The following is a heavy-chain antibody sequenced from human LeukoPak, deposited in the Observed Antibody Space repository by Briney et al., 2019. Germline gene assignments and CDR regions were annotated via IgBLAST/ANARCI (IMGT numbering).Heavy chain of an antibody. CDR1: GYTFTSYG. D-gene: IGHD3-22*01. CDR3: ARVTYYYDSSGYYNWFDP. CDR2: ISAYNGNT. J-gene: IGHJ5*02. V-gene: IGHV1-18*01. Sequence: VASVKVSCKASGYTFTSYGISWVRQAPGQGLEWMGWISAYNGNTNYAQKLQGRVTMTTDTSTSTAYMKLRSLRSDDTAVYYCARVTYYYDSSGYYNWFDPWGQGTLVTVSS.